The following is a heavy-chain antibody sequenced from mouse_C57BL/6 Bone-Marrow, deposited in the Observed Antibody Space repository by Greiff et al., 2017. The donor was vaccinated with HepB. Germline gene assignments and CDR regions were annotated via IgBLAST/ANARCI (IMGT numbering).Heavy chain of an antibody. CDR1: GYTFTDYY. CDR3: AKRVYYYGSRGAWFAY. CDR2: INPNNGGT. D-gene: IGHD1-1*01. J-gene: IGHJ3*01. V-gene: IGHV1-26*01. Sequence: EVQLQQSGPELVKPGASVKISCKASGYTFTDYYMNWVKQSHGKSLEWIGDINPNNGGTSYNQKFKGKATLTVDKSSSTAYMELRSLTSEDSAVYYCAKRVYYYGSRGAWFAYWGQGTLVTVSA.